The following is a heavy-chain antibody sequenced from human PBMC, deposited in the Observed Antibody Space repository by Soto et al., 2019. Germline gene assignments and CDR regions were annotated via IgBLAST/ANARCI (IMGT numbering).Heavy chain of an antibody. CDR2: IKSKTDGGTT. Sequence: GGSLRLSCAASGFTFSNAWMSWVRQAPGKGLEWVGRIKSKTDGGTTDYAAPVKARFTILGDDSKTTLYLQMNSLKTEDTAVYYCTTESGYDYDPFDYWGQGTLVTVSS. CDR3: TTESGYDYDPFDY. CDR1: GFTFSNAW. V-gene: IGHV3-15*01. D-gene: IGHD5-12*01. J-gene: IGHJ4*02.